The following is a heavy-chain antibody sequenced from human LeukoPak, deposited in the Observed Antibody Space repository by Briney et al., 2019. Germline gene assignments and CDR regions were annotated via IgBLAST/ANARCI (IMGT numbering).Heavy chain of an antibody. CDR3: AKAGSETRSTSCYYFDY. D-gene: IGHD2-2*01. CDR2: ISGSGGST. V-gene: IGHV3-23*01. Sequence: PGGSLRLSCAASGFTFSSYGMSWVRQAPGKGLEWVSAISGSGGSTYYADSVKGRFTISRDNSKNTLYLQMNSLRAEDTAVYYCAKAGSETRSTSCYYFDYWGQGTLVTVSS. CDR1: GFTFSSYG. J-gene: IGHJ4*02.